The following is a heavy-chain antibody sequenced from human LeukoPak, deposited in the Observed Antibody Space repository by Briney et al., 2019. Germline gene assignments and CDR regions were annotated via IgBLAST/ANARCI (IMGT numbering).Heavy chain of an antibody. CDR1: GFTFDDYA. Sequence: PGGSLRLSCAASGFTFDDYAMHWVRQAPGKGLEWVSGISWNSGSIGYADSVKGRFTISRDNAKNSLYLQMNSLRAEDTALYYCARDRSGSYYWFDPWGQGTLVTVSS. J-gene: IGHJ5*02. CDR3: ARDRSGSYYWFDP. CDR2: ISWNSGSI. D-gene: IGHD1-26*01. V-gene: IGHV3-9*01.